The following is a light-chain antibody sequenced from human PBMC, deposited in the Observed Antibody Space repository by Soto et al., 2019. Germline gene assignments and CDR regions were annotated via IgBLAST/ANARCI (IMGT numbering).Light chain of an antibody. J-gene: IGKJ3*01. CDR3: HQYNNWPSS. Sequence: EIVMTQSPATLSGSPGERATLSCRTSQSVSVNLAWYQQKPGQAPRLLIYGASITATGIPARFSGSGSGTEFSLTISSLQSEDFAVYYCHQYNNWPSSFGPGTIVHIK. V-gene: IGKV3-15*01. CDR2: GAS. CDR1: QSVSVN.